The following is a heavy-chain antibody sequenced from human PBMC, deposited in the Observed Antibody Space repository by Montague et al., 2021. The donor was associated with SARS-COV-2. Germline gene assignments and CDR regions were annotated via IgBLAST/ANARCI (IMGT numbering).Heavy chain of an antibody. D-gene: IGHD2-2*01. Sequence: SETLSLTRTVSGGSISSSGYYWGWIRQPPGKGLEWIGSIYYSGSTYYXPSLKSRVTISVDTSKNQFSLRLSSVTAADTAVYYCARQGDQLLLEYWFDPWGQGTLVTVSS. J-gene: IGHJ5*02. CDR3: ARQGDQLLLEYWFDP. CDR2: IYYSGST. V-gene: IGHV4-39*01. CDR1: GGSISSSGYY.